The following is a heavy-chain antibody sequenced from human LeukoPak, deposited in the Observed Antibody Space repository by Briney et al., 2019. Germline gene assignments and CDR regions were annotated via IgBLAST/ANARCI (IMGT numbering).Heavy chain of an antibody. CDR2: ISGSGGST. J-gene: IGHJ6*02. Sequence: GGSLRLSCAASGVTFNNAWVSWVRQAPGKGLEWVSAISGSGGSTYYADSVKGRFTISRENSKNTLYLQMNSLRAEDTAVYYCAKDPAYYDILTGPPNVWGQGTTVTVSS. D-gene: IGHD3-9*01. CDR1: GVTFNNAW. CDR3: AKDPAYYDILTGPPNV. V-gene: IGHV3-23*01.